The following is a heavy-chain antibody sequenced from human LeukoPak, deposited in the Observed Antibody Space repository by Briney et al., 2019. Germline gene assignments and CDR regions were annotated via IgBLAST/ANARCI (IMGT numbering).Heavy chain of an antibody. J-gene: IGHJ5*02. CDR3: ASWWGIAAAGTGGWFDP. V-gene: IGHV4-34*01. CDR1: GGSFSGYY. CDR2: INHSGST. Sequence: NTSETLSLTCAVYGGSFSGYYWSWIRQPPGKGLEWIGEINHSGSTNYNPSLKSRVTISVDTSKNQFSLKLSSVTAADTAVYYCASWWGIAAAGTGGWFDPWGQGTLVTVSS. D-gene: IGHD6-13*01.